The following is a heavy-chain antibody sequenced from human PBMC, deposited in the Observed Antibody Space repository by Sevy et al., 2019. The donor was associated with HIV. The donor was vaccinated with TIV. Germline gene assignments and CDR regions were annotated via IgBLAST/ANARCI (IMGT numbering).Heavy chain of an antibody. J-gene: IGHJ5*02. V-gene: IGHV3-21*01. CDR1: GFTFSSYS. D-gene: IGHD3-10*01. CDR3: ARDLDYYGSGLGWFDP. Sequence: GGSLRLSCAASGFTFSSYSMNWVRQAPGKGLEWVSSISSSSSYIYYADSVKGRFTISRDNAKNSLYLQMNSLRAEDTAVYYCARDLDYYGSGLGWFDPWGQGTLVTVSS. CDR2: ISSSSSYI.